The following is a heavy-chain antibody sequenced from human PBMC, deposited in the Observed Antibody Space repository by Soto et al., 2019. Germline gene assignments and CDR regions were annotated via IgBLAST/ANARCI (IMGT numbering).Heavy chain of an antibody. V-gene: IGHV1-18*01. CDR3: ARDNGIESDY. J-gene: IGHJ4*02. Sequence: QVQLVQSGAEVKKPGASVKVSCKASGYTFTSYGISWVRQAPGQGLEWMGWISAYNGNTNYAPKLQGRVTMTTDTPTSTPYMELTRLRSDGTAVYYFARDNGIESDYWGEGPLVTVSS. CDR1: GYTFTSYG. D-gene: IGHD2-8*01. CDR2: ISAYNGNT.